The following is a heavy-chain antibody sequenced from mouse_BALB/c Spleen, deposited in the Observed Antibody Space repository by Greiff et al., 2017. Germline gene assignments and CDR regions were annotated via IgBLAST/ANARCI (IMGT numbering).Heavy chain of an antibody. CDR1: GFTFSSYG. CDR3: ARVEFLRPAWFAY. V-gene: IGHV5-6-3*01. J-gene: IGHJ3*01. CDR2: INPNGGGT. Sequence: EVQLVESGAGLVQPGASLKLSCAASGFTFSSYGMSWVRQTPDQSLEWVATINPNGGGTNYPERIKGRFTLSRDNSTNTLYLQMSSLTSEDTAMYYCARVEFLRPAWFAYWGQGTLVTVSA. D-gene: IGHD1-2*01.